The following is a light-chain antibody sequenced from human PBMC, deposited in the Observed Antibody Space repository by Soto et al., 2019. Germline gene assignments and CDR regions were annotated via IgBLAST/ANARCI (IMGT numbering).Light chain of an antibody. J-gene: IGKJ1*01. CDR3: QHYNSYSEA. CDR1: QTISSW. CDR2: KAS. V-gene: IGKV1-5*03. Sequence: DIQITQSPATLSASVRERVTITCRASQTISSWLAWYQQKPGKAPKLLIYKASTLKSGVPSRFSGSGSGTEFTLTISSLQPDDFATYYCQHYNSYSEAFGQGTKVDIK.